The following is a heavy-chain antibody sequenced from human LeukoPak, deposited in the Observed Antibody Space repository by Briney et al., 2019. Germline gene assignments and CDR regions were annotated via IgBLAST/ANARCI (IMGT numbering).Heavy chain of an antibody. Sequence: PGGSLRLSCAASGFTVSSNYMSWVRQAPGKGLEWVSVIYSGGSTYYADSVKGRFTISRDNSKNTLYLQMNSLRAEDTAVYYCARQVRWAYGMDVWGQGTTVTVSS. CDR3: ARQVRWAYGMDV. CDR2: IYSGGST. D-gene: IGHD3-16*01. J-gene: IGHJ6*02. CDR1: GFTVSSNY. V-gene: IGHV3-66*04.